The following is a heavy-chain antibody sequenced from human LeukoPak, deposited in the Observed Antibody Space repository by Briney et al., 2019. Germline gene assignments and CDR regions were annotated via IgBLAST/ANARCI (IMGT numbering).Heavy chain of an antibody. V-gene: IGHV1-18*01. CDR3: AREGHVLWLAHYYYYMDV. J-gene: IGHJ6*03. CDR2: ISAYNGNT. D-gene: IGHD2-21*01. Sequence: GASVTVSCKASGYTFTSYGISWVRQAPGQGLEWMGWISAYNGNTNYAQKLQGRVTVTTDTSTSTAYMELRSLRSDDTAVYYCAREGHVLWLAHYYYYMDVWGKGTTVTVSS. CDR1: GYTFTSYG.